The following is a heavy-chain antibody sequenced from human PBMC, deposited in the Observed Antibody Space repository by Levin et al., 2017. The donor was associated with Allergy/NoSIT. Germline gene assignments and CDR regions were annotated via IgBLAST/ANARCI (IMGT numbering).Heavy chain of an antibody. CDR3: AKVYYDGGLGRFDY. V-gene: IGHV3-23*01. CDR2: ISGSGGST. D-gene: IGHD3-22*01. Sequence: GGSLRLSCAASGFTFSSYAMSWVRQAPGKGLEWVSAISGSGGSTYNADSVKGRFTISRDNSKNTLYLQMNSLRAEDTAVYYCAKVYYDGGLGRFDYWGQGTLVTVSS. CDR1: GFTFSSYA. J-gene: IGHJ4*02.